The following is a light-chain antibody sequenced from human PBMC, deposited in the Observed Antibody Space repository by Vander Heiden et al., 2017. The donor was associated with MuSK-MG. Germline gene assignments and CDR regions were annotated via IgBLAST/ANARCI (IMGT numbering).Light chain of an antibody. Sequence: DIQMTQSPSSLSASVGDRVTLTCRASQSISSYLNWYQQKPGKAPKLLIYAASSLQSGVPSRFHDSGSGTHFTLSIRRLQPQDFATYYTQQSDSAPTTSGQGTRVEIK. CDR1: QSISSY. CDR3: QQSDSAPTT. V-gene: IGKV1-39*01. CDR2: AAS. J-gene: IGKJ1*01.